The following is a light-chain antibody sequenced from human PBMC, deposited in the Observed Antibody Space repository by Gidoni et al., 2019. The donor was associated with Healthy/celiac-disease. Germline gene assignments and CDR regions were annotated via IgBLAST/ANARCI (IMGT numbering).Light chain of an antibody. CDR2: AAS. CDR1: HGISNY. Sequence: DIQMTQSPSSLSASVGDRVTITCRASHGISNYLAWYQQKPGKVPKLLIYAASTLQSGVPSRFSGSGSGTDCTLTISSLQPEDVATYYCQKYNSAPLAFGQGTKVEIK. CDR3: QKYNSAPLA. J-gene: IGKJ1*01. V-gene: IGKV1-27*01.